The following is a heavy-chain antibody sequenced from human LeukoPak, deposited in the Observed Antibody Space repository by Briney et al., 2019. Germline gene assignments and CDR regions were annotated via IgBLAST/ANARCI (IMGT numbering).Heavy chain of an antibody. D-gene: IGHD6-13*01. Sequence: SGGSLRLSCAASGNYWMHWVRQAPGKGLVWVSHINSDGSWTSYADSVKGRFTISKDNAKNTVYLQMNSLRAEDTAVNYCARETAAVDYYGMDVWGQGTTVTVSS. J-gene: IGHJ6*02. CDR1: GNYW. CDR2: INSDGSWT. V-gene: IGHV3-74*01. CDR3: ARETAAVDYYGMDV.